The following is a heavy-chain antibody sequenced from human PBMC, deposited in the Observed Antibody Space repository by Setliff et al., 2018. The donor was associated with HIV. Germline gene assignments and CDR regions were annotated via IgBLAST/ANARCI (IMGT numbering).Heavy chain of an antibody. CDR1: GGSFRGYY. J-gene: IGHJ3*02. D-gene: IGHD5-18*01. Sequence: PSETLSLTCDVYGGSFRGYYWSWIRQSPGKGLEWIAEINDSGTTTSNPSLKSRVTILLDTPKNQFSLKLNSVTAADTAVYYCARSTWTRFGGALTQLWPQRGAFDIWGQGTKVTVSS. V-gene: IGHV4-34*01. CDR2: INDSGTT. CDR3: ARSTWTRFGGALTQLWPQRGAFDI.